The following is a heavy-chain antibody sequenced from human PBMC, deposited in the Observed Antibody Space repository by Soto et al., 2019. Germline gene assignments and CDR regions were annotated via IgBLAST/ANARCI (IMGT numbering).Heavy chain of an antibody. Sequence: ASVKVSCKASGYTFTTYAIHWVRQAPGQGLEWMGRIIPILGIANYAQKFQGRVTITADKSTSTAHMELSSLRSEDTAVYYCARDPSRHYYGSGSHGGYWGQGTLVTVSS. D-gene: IGHD3-10*01. CDR1: GYTFTTYA. CDR3: ARDPSRHYYGSGSHGGY. V-gene: IGHV1-69*04. CDR2: IIPILGIA. J-gene: IGHJ4*02.